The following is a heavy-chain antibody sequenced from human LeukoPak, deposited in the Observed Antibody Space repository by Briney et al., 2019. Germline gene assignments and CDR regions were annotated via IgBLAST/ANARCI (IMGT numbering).Heavy chain of an antibody. CDR1: GFTFSRYW. J-gene: IGHJ3*02. CDR2: ISNDGSST. D-gene: IGHD3-16*01. CDR3: ARETLINVDAFDI. Sequence: GGSLRLSCVASGFTFSRYWMHWVRQAPGKGLVWVSRISNDGSSTNYADSVKGRLTISRDNAKNTLYLQMNSLRAEDTAVYYCARETLINVDAFDIWGQGTMVTVSS. V-gene: IGHV3-74*01.